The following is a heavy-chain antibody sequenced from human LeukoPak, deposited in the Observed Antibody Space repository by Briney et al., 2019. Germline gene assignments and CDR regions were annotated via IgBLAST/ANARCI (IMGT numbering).Heavy chain of an antibody. V-gene: IGHV4-34*01. D-gene: IGHD3-10*01. CDR3: ARLVGTRFGESRLTRFDY. CDR2: INHSGST. J-gene: IGHJ4*02. CDR1: GGSFSGYF. Sequence: PAETLSLTCAVYGGSFSGYFWSWIRQPPGKGLEWIGEINHSGSTNYNPSLKSRVTISVDTSKDQFSLKLSSVTAADTAVYYCARLVGTRFGESRLTRFDYWGQGTLVTVSS.